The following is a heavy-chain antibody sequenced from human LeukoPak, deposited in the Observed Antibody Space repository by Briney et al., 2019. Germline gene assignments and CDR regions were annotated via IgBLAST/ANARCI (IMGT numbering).Heavy chain of an antibody. D-gene: IGHD1-7*01. Sequence: SETLSLTCTVSGGSISSYYWSWIRQPPGKGLEWIGYIYYSGSTNYNPSLKSRVTISVDTSKNQCSLKLSSVTAADTAVYYCASYHPNWNYAFDYWGQGTLVTVSS. CDR1: GGSISSYY. CDR2: IYYSGST. V-gene: IGHV4-59*01. J-gene: IGHJ4*02. CDR3: ASYHPNWNYAFDY.